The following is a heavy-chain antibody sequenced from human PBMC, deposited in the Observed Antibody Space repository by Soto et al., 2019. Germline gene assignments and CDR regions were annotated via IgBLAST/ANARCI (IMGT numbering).Heavy chain of an antibody. V-gene: IGHV3-7*01. CDR2: IKQDGSEK. Sequence: GGSLRLSCAASGFTFSIYWMSWVRQAPGKGLEWVANIKQDGSEKYYVDSVKGRFTISRDNAKNSLYLQMNSLRAEDTAVYYCARGIAAGDYWGQGTLVTVSS. CDR3: ARGIAAGDY. CDR1: GFTFSIYW. J-gene: IGHJ4*02. D-gene: IGHD6-13*01.